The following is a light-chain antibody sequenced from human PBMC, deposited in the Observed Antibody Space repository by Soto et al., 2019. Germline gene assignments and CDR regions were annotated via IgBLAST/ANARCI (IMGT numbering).Light chain of an antibody. V-gene: IGKV3-20*01. CDR1: QSVSSSY. J-gene: IGKJ4*01. CDR3: QQYGSSPLT. CDR2: GAS. Sequence: EIVLTQSPGTLSLSPVERATLSCRASQSVSSSYLAWYQQKPGQAPRLLIYGASSRATGIPDRSSGGGSGTDFTLTISRLEPEDFAVYYCQQYGSSPLTFGGGAKVDI.